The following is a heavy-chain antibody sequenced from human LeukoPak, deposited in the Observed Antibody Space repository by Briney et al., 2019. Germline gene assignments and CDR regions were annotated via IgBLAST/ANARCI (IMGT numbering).Heavy chain of an antibody. CDR3: ARDLGGLIKNY. Sequence: GGSLRLSCAASGFTFSSYSMNWVRQAPGKGLEWVSSISSSSSYIYYADSVKGRFTISRDNAKNSLYLQMNSLRAEDTAVYYCARDLGGLIKNYWGQGTLVTVSS. V-gene: IGHV3-21*01. D-gene: IGHD2-8*01. J-gene: IGHJ4*02. CDR2: ISSSSSYI. CDR1: GFTFSSYS.